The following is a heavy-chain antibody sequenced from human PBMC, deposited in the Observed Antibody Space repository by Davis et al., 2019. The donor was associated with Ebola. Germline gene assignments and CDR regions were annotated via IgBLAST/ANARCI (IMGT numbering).Heavy chain of an antibody. CDR1: GFTFSSYW. CDR3: ARCESSGYSDAFDI. V-gene: IGHV3-7*01. CDR2: IKQDGSEK. D-gene: IGHD3-22*01. Sequence: PGGSLRLSCEASGFTFSSYWMSWVRQAPGKGLEWVANIKQDGSEKYYVDSVKGRFTISRDNAKNSLYVQMTSLRAEDTAVYYCARCESSGYSDAFDIWGQGTMVTVSS. J-gene: IGHJ3*02.